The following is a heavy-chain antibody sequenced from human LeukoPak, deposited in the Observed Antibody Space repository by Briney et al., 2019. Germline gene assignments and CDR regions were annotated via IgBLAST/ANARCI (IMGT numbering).Heavy chain of an antibody. V-gene: IGHV3-66*01. Sequence: GGSLKLSCAASGFTVSSNYMSWVRQAPGKGLEWVSVIYSGGSTYYADSVKGRFTISRDNSKNTLYLQMNSLRAEDTAVYYCAREILTGSDAFDIWGQGTMVTVSS. CDR3: AREILTGSDAFDI. J-gene: IGHJ3*02. D-gene: IGHD3-9*01. CDR1: GFTVSSNY. CDR2: IYSGGST.